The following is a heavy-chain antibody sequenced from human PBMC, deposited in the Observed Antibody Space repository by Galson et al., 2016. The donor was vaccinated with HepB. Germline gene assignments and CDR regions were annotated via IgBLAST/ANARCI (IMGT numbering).Heavy chain of an antibody. V-gene: IGHV6-1*01. CDR2: TYRGSN. J-gene: IGHJ3*02. CDR3: ARGAYSSFDI. CDR1: GDSVSNNHVA. D-gene: IGHD2-15*01. Sequence: CAISGDSVSNNHVAWNWIRQSPSRGLEWLGRTYRGSNQYAASMRGRIATNSDTSTNQFSLQLSSVTPEDPGLYYCARGAYSSFDIWGQGTMVTVSS.